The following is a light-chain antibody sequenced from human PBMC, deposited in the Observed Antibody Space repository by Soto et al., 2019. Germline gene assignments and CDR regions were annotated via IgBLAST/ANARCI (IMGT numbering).Light chain of an antibody. J-gene: IGKJ1*01. CDR2: DVS. V-gene: IGKV1-5*01. CDR1: QSISSW. Sequence: DIQMTQSPSTLSASVGDRVTITCRASQSISSWLAWYQQKPGKAPKLLISDVSSLQSGVPSRFSGSGSGTEFTLTISSLQSDDFATYYCQQYNSYPKTFGQGTKVDIK. CDR3: QQYNSYPKT.